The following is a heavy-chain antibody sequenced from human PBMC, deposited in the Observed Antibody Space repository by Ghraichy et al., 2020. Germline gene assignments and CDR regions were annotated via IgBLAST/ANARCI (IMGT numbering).Heavy chain of an antibody. J-gene: IGHJ6*02. D-gene: IGHD6-6*01. V-gene: IGHV3-33*01. CDR1: GFTFSSYG. CDR2: ISYDGSNK. Sequence: GSLRLSCAASGFTFSSYGMHWVRQAPGKGLEWVAVISYDGSNKYYADSVKGRFTISRDNSKNTLYLQMNSLRAEDTAVYYCARVGDSSSSPYYYYYYGMDVWGQGTTVTVSS. CDR3: ARVGDSSSSPYYYYYYGMDV.